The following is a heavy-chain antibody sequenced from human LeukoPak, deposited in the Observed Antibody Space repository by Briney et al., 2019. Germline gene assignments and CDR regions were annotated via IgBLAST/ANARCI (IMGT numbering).Heavy chain of an antibody. J-gene: IGHJ6*02. CDR2: IYYSGST. CDR3: ARVPTRGSPPFFSYYYGMDV. D-gene: IGHD1-26*01. Sequence: SETLSLTCTVSGGSISSSSYYWGWIRQPPGKGLEWIGSIYYSGSTYYNPSLKSRVTISVDTSKNQFSLKLSSVTAADTAVYYCARVPTRGSPPFFSYYYGMDVWGQGTTVTVSS. CDR1: GGSISSSSYY. V-gene: IGHV4-39*07.